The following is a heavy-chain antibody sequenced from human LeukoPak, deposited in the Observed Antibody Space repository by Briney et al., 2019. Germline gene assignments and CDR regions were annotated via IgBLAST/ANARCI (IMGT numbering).Heavy chain of an antibody. D-gene: IGHD3-10*01. CDR1: GFTFSNAW. CDR3: IVGGSYYTY. V-gene: IGHV3-15*01. J-gene: IGHJ4*02. CDR2: IKSKAAGGTT. Sequence: GSLRLSCAASGFTFSNAWMSWVRQAPGKGLEWVGRIKSKAAGGTTDYAAPVQGRFTISRDDSGNTLYLQMNSLKTEDAAVYYCIVGGSYYTYWGQGTLVTVSS.